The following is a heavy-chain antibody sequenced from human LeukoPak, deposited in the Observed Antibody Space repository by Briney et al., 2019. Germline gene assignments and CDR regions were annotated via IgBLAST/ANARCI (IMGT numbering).Heavy chain of an antibody. J-gene: IGHJ5*02. Sequence: SETLSLTCAVYGGSFSGYYWSWIRQPPGKGLEWIGEINHSGSTNYNPSLKSRVTISVDTSKNQFSLKLSSVTAADTAVYYCARNYVLLWSRFDPWGQGTLVTVCS. D-gene: IGHD3-10*01. CDR3: ARNYVLLWSRFDP. V-gene: IGHV4-34*01. CDR2: INHSGST. CDR1: GGSFSGYY.